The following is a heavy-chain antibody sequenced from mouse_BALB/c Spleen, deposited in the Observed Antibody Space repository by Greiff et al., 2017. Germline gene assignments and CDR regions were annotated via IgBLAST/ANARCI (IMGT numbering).Heavy chain of an antibody. CDR1: GYTFTSYW. CDR3: ARSTGVDY. Sequence: VQLQQSGAELARPGASVKLSCKASGYTFTSYWMQWVKQRPGQGLEWIGAIYPGDGDTRYTQKFKGKATLTADKSSSTAYMQLSSLASEDSAVYYCARSTGVDYWGQGTTLTVSS. J-gene: IGHJ2*01. V-gene: IGHV1-87*01. CDR2: IYPGDGDT. D-gene: IGHD4-1*02.